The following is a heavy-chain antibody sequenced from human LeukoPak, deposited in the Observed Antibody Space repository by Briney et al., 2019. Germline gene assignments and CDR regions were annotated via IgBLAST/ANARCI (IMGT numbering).Heavy chain of an antibody. CDR3: ARGPLANGYSSSWYYYYGMDV. CDR1: GFTVSSNY. Sequence: GGSLRLSCAASGFTVSSNYMSWVRQAPGKELEWVSVIYSGGSTYYADSVKGRFTISRDNSKNTLYLQMNSLRAEDTAVYYCARGPLANGYSSSWYYYYGMDVWGQGTTVTVSS. J-gene: IGHJ6*02. V-gene: IGHV3-66*01. CDR2: IYSGGST. D-gene: IGHD6-13*01.